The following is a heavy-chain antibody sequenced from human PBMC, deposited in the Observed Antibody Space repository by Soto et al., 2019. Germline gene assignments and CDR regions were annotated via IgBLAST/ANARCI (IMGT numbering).Heavy chain of an antibody. CDR1: GFTFSSYS. D-gene: IGHD6-13*01. Sequence: EVHLVESGGGLVQPGGSMRLSCADSGFTFSSYSLNWVRQAPGKGLEWVSYVTSSGTTVYYADSVRGRFTISRDNAKNSLYLQMNSLSDDDTAVYYCARGSSNWAYYFDFWGQGTLVTVSS. V-gene: IGHV3-48*02. CDR3: ARGSSNWAYYFDF. J-gene: IGHJ4*02. CDR2: VTSSGTTV.